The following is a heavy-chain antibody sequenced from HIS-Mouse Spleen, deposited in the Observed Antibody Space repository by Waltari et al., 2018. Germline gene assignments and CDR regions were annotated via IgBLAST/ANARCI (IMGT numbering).Heavy chain of an antibody. CDR1: GYTFTGSS. CDR2: VNPNSGGT. CDR3: ARGYSSSSDAFDI. Sequence: QVQLVQSGAEVKKPGASVKVSCKASGYTFTGSSKHRVRQAPGQGLEWMGWVNPNSGGTNYAQKFQGRVTMTRDTSISTAYMELSRLRSDDTAVYYCARGYSSSSDAFDIWGQGTMVTVSS. V-gene: IGHV1-2*02. J-gene: IGHJ3*02. D-gene: IGHD6-6*01.